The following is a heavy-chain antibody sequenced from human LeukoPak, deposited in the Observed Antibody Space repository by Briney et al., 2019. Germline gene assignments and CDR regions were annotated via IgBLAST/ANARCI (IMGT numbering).Heavy chain of an antibody. Sequence: KPSETLSLTCTVSGGSISSSSYYWGWIRQPPGKGLEWIGSIYYSGSTYYNPSLKSRVTISADTSKNQFSLKLSSVTAADTAVYYCARGGVLLWFGELSAPFDYWGQGTLVTVSS. D-gene: IGHD3-10*01. CDR2: IYYSGST. V-gene: IGHV4-39*01. J-gene: IGHJ4*02. CDR1: GGSISSSSYY. CDR3: ARGGVLLWFGELSAPFDY.